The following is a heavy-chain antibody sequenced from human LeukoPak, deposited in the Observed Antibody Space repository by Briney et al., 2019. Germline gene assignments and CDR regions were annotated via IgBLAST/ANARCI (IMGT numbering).Heavy chain of an antibody. J-gene: IGHJ4*02. CDR2: IRGDGATM. CDR1: GFTFSSHA. Sequence: SGGSLRLSCAASGFTFSSHAMSWVRRAPGRGLEWVSAIRGDGATMFYADSVKGRITVSRDNSKNTLYLQMNSLRVDDTAVYYCARDQFRDYFRGADYWGQGTLVTVSS. D-gene: IGHD3-16*01. V-gene: IGHV3-23*01. CDR3: ARDQFRDYFRGADY.